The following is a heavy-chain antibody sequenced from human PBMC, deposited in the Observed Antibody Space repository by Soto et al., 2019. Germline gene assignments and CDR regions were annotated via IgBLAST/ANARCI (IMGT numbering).Heavy chain of an antibody. CDR2: ISPMFGAA. J-gene: IGHJ4*02. V-gene: IGHV1-69*19. CDR3: AREVQVHTPAFVY. D-gene: IGHD3-10*01. Sequence: QVQLVQSGAEMKKPGSSEKDSCQSSGGTFNTYATNWMRQAPGQGPEWMGDISPMFGAANYAPKFQGRVTITADESTGTSYMQLSSLTSEDTALYFWAREVQVHTPAFVYWGQGTLVTVSS. CDR1: GGTFNTYA.